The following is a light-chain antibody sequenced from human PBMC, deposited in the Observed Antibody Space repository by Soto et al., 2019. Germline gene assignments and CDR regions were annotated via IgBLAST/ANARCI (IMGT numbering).Light chain of an antibody. CDR2: AAY. CDR1: QSVSNH. V-gene: IGKV3-15*01. J-gene: IGKJ5*01. Sequence: TQSPASLSLSPGDRVTLSCRASQSVSNHLAWYQQKPGQAPRLLIYAAYTRETGIPARFSGSGSGTEFTLTISSLQSEDFAVYYCQQHNNWPGTFGQGTRLEIK. CDR3: QQHNNWPGT.